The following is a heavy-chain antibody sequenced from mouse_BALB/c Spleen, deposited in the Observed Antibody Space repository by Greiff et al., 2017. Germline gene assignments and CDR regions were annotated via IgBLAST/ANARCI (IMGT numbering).Heavy chain of an antibody. Sequence: VQLKQSGPGLVKPSQSLSLTCTVTGYSITSDYAWNWIRQFPGNKLEWMGYISYSGSTSYNPSLKSRISITRDTSKNQFFLQLNSVTTEDTATYYCARGTTVVATFDYWGQGTTLTVSS. CDR1: GYSITSDYA. CDR2: ISYSGST. D-gene: IGHD1-1*01. J-gene: IGHJ2*01. V-gene: IGHV3-2*02. CDR3: ARGTTVVATFDY.